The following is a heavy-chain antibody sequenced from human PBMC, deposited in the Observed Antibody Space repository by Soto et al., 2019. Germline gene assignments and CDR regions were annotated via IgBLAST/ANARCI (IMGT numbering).Heavy chain of an antibody. Sequence: GGSLRLSCAASGFTFSSYSMNWVRQAPGKGLEWVSSISSSSSYIYYADPVKGRFTISRDNAKNSLYLQMNSLRAEDTAVYYCARETTVVTHSGGMDVWGQGTTVTVSS. CDR3: ARETTVVTHSGGMDV. D-gene: IGHD4-17*01. J-gene: IGHJ6*02. CDR2: ISSSSSYI. CDR1: GFTFSSYS. V-gene: IGHV3-21*01.